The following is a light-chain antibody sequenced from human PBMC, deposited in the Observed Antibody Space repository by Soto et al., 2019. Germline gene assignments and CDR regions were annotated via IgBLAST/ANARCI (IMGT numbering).Light chain of an antibody. Sequence: EIVMTQSPATLSVSPGARATLFCRASESVSSDLAWYRQKPGQAPRLLIYGASTRATGIPARFSGSGSGTEFTLTISSLQSEDVAVYFCQQYYMWPSIFGQGTKLQI. V-gene: IGKV3-15*01. CDR3: QQYYMWPSI. CDR1: ESVSSD. CDR2: GAS. J-gene: IGKJ2*01.